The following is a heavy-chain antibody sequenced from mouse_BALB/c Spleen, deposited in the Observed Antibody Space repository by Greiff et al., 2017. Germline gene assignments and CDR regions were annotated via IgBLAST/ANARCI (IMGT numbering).Heavy chain of an antibody. J-gene: IGHJ4*01. CDR1: GDSITSGY. CDR2: ISYSGST. CDR3: ARYPSYGLYAMDY. V-gene: IGHV3-8*02. D-gene: IGHD2-10*02. Sequence: EVQRVESGPSLVKPSQTLSLTCSVTGDSITSGYWNWIRKFPGNKLEYMGYISYSGSTYYNPSLKSRISITRDTSKNQYYLQLNSVTTEDTATYYCARYPSYGLYAMDYWGQGTSVTVSS.